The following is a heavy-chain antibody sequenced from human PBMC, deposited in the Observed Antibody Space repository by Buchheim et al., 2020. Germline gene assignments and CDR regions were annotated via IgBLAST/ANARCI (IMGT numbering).Heavy chain of an antibody. V-gene: IGHV3-7*01. D-gene: IGHD3-3*01. CDR3: AREGEGSFGVAPVGFDY. CDR1: GFTFSRYW. Sequence: EVQLVESGGGLVQPGGSLRLSCAASGFTFSRYWMSWVRQAPGKGLEWVANIKQDGSEKYYVDSVKGRFTISRDNAKNSLYLQMNSLRAEETAVYYCAREGEGSFGVAPVGFDYWGQGTL. J-gene: IGHJ4*02. CDR2: IKQDGSEK.